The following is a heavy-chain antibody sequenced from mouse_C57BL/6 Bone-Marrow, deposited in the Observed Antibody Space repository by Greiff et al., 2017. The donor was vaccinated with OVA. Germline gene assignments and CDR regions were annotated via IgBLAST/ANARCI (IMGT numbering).Heavy chain of an antibody. D-gene: IGHD1-1*01. CDR3: ARPLLRYVVDY. J-gene: IGHJ2*01. CDR1: GYAFSSSW. V-gene: IGHV1-82*01. Sequence: QVQLQQSGPELVKPGASVKISCKASGYAFSSSWMNWVKQRPGKGLEWIGRIYPGDGDTNYNGKFKGKATLTADKSSSTAYMQLSSLTSEDSAVYFCARPLLRYVVDYWGQGTTLTVSS. CDR2: IYPGDGDT.